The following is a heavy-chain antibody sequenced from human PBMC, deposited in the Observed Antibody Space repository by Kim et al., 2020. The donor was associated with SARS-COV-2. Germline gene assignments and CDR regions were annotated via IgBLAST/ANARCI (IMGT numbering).Heavy chain of an antibody. CDR3: ARGWANVDTAMEGY. Sequence: GGSLRLSCAASGFTFSSYIMNWVRQAPGKGLEWVSYISSSSSTIYYADSVKGRFTISRDNAKNSLYLQMNSLRDEDTAVYYCARGWANVDTAMEGYWGQGTLVTVSS. V-gene: IGHV3-48*02. J-gene: IGHJ4*02. D-gene: IGHD5-18*01. CDR2: ISSSSSTI. CDR1: GFTFSSYI.